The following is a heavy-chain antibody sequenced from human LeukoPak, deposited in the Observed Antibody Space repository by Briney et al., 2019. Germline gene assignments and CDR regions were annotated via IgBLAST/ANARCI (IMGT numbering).Heavy chain of an antibody. CDR3: ARDRNSGWPFDY. V-gene: IGHV1-69*06. D-gene: IGHD6-19*01. CDR2: IIPIFGTA. CDR1: GGTFSSYA. Sequence: ASVKVSCKASGGTFSSYAISWVRQAPGQGLEWMGGIIPIFGTANYAQKFQGRVTITADKSTSTAYMELSSLRSEDTAVYYCARDRNSGWPFDYWGQGTLVTVSS. J-gene: IGHJ4*02.